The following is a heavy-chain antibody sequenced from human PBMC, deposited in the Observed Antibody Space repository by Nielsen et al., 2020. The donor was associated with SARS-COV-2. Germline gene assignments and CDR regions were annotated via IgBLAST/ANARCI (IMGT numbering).Heavy chain of an antibody. CDR2: IYYSGST. J-gene: IGHJ4*02. CDR3: ARARSSGWYSSGFLNY. V-gene: IGHV4-59*08. D-gene: IGHD6-19*01. Sequence: SETLSLTCTVSGGSISSYYWSWIRQPPGKGLEWIGYIYYSGSTNYNPSLKSRVTISVDTSKNQFSLKLSSVTAADTAVYYCARARSSGWYSSGFLNYWGQGTLVTVSS. CDR1: GGSISSYY.